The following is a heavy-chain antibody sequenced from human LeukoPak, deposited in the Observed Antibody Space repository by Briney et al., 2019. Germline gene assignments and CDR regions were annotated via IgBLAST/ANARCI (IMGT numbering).Heavy chain of an antibody. V-gene: IGHV3-7*03. CDR1: GFTFSRYS. J-gene: IGHJ4*02. CDR2: INEDGSKK. CDR3: ASDRDFRLHY. D-gene: IGHD2-21*01. Sequence: PGGSLRLSCAASGFTFSRYSMNWVRQAPGKGLEWVANINEDGSKKHYLDSVEGRFTISRDNAKNSLYLQMNSLRAEDTAVFYCASDRDFRLHYWGQGTLVTVSS.